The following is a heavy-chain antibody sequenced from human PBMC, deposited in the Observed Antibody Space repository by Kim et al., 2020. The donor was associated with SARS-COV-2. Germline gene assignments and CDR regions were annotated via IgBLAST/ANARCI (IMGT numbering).Heavy chain of an antibody. V-gene: IGHV3-11*03. CDR2: ISSSSSYT. CDR3: ARPYKASYYYGMDV. J-gene: IGHJ6*02. Sequence: GGSLRLSCASSGFTFSDYYMSWIRQAPGKGLEWVSYISSSSSYTNYADSVKGRFTISRDNAKNSLYLQMNSLRAEDTAVYYCARPYKASYYYGMDVWGQGTTVTVSS. CDR1: GFTFSDYY. D-gene: IGHD1-1*01.